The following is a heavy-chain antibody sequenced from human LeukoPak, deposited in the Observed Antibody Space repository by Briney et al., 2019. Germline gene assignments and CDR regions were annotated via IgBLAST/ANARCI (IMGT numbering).Heavy chain of an antibody. CDR2: ISSSSSYI. Sequence: GGSLRLSCAAPGFTFSSYSMNWVRQAPGKGLEYVSYISSSSSYIYYADSVKGRFTISRDNAKNSLYLQMNSLRAEDTPVYYCARPRSSLGLLSGPGYYFDYWGQGTLVTVSS. V-gene: IGHV3-21*05. CDR3: ARPRSSLGLLSGPGYYFDY. D-gene: IGHD2-2*01. CDR1: GFTFSSYS. J-gene: IGHJ4*02.